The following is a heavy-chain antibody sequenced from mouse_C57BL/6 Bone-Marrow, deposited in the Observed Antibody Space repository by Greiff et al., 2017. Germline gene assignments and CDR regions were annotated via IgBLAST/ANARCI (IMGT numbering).Heavy chain of an antibody. Sequence: QVQLQQPGAELVFPGASVKLSCKASGYPFTSSWCPGVKQRLGQALEWIGEFDPSDSYTNYNQKFKGKSTLTVDKSSSTAYMQLSSLTSEDSAVYYCARCGYDAFDYWGQGTTLTVSA. CDR3: ARCGYDAFDY. CDR2: FDPSDSYT. V-gene: IGHV1-69*01. D-gene: IGHD2-2*01. J-gene: IGHJ2*01. CDR1: GYPFTSSW.